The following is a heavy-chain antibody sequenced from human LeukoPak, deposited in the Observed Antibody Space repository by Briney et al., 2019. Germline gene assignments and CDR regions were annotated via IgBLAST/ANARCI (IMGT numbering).Heavy chain of an antibody. CDR2: INPNSGGT. CDR1: GYTFTGYY. V-gene: IGHV1-2*02. CDR3: ARRGISMVRGVIAENWFDP. D-gene: IGHD3-10*01. J-gene: IGHJ5*02. Sequence: ASVKVSCKASGYTFTGYYMHWVRQAPGQGLEWMGWINPNSGGTNYAQKFQGRVTMTRDTSISTAYMELSRLRSDDTAVYYCARRGISMVRGVIAENWFDPWGQGTLVTVSS.